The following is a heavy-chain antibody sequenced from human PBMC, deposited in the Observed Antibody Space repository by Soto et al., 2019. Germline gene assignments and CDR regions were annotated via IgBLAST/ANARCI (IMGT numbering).Heavy chain of an antibody. CDR2: IYHSGST. Sequence: KPSETLSLTCAVSVDSISSSNWWSWVRQPPGKGLEWIGEIYHSGSTNYNPSLKSRVTISVDKSKDQFSLKLSSVTAADTAVYYCARKASDYVWGSCRPPDAFDIWGQGTMVTVSS. CDR3: ARKASDYVWGSCRPPDAFDI. CDR1: VDSISSSNW. V-gene: IGHV4-4*02. D-gene: IGHD3-16*02. J-gene: IGHJ3*02.